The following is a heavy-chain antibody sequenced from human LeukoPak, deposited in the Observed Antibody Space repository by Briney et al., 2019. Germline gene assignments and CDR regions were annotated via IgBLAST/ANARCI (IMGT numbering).Heavy chain of an antibody. J-gene: IGHJ4*02. D-gene: IGHD5-24*01. Sequence: GGSLRLSCAASGFTFDDYAKHWVRQAPGKSLEWVSGISWNSGSIVYADSVKGRFTISRDNAKNSLYLQMNSLRAEDMALYYCARGSATGGRMDYWGQGTLVTVSS. CDR2: ISWNSGSI. V-gene: IGHV3-9*03. CDR1: GFTFDDYA. CDR3: ARGSATGGRMDY.